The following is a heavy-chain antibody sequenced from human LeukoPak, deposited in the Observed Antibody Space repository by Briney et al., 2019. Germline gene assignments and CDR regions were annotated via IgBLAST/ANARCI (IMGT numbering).Heavy chain of an antibody. Sequence: GKSLRLSCAASGFTFSSYAMHWVRQAPGKGLEWVAVTSYDGINKYYADSVKGRFTISRDNFKNTLYLQMNSLRAEDTAVYYCSRDREAAAVGAECFQHWGQGTLVTVSS. CDR3: SRDREAAAVGAECFQH. J-gene: IGHJ1*01. CDR2: TSYDGINK. CDR1: GFTFSSYA. D-gene: IGHD6-13*01. V-gene: IGHV3-30-3*01.